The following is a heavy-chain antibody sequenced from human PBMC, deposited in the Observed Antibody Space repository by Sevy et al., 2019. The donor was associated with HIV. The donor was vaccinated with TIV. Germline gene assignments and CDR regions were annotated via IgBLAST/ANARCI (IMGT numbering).Heavy chain of an antibody. CDR2: ISWNSGSI. J-gene: IGHJ3*02. D-gene: IGHD6-13*01. Sequence: SLRLSCAASGFTFDDYAMHWVRQAPGKGLEWVSGISWNSGSIGYADSVKGRFTISRDNAKNSLYLQMNSLRAEDMALYYCAKDSSSGGRGAFDIWGQGTMVTVSS. CDR1: GFTFDDYA. V-gene: IGHV3-9*03. CDR3: AKDSSSGGRGAFDI.